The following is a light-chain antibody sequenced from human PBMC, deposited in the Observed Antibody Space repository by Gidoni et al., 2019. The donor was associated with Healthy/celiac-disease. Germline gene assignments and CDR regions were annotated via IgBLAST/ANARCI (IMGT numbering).Light chain of an antibody. Sequence: DIVMTQSPLSLPVTPGEPASSSCRSSQSLLHSNGYNYLDWYLQKPGQSPQLLIYLGSNRASGVPDRFSGSGSGTDFTLKISRVEAEDVGVYYCMQALQTPLTFXGXTKVEIK. CDR2: LGS. CDR3: MQALQTPLT. CDR1: QSLLHSNGYNY. J-gene: IGKJ4*01. V-gene: IGKV2-28*01.